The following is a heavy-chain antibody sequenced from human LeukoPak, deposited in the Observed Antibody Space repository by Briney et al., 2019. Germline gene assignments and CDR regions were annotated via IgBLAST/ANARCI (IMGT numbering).Heavy chain of an antibody. CDR2: ISGSGGST. CDR1: GFTFSSYA. J-gene: IGHJ4*02. D-gene: IGHD3-9*01. Sequence: GGSLRLSCAASGFTFSSYAMSWVRQAPGNGLEWVSAISGSGGSTYYADSVKGRFTISRDNSKNTLYLQMNSLRAEDTAVYYCAKDLLILTGYKKNRGHYFDYWGQGTLVTVSS. CDR3: AKDLLILTGYKKNRGHYFDY. V-gene: IGHV3-23*01.